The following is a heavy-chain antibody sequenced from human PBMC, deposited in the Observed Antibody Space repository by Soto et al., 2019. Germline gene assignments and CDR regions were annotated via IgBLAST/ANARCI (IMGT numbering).Heavy chain of an antibody. D-gene: IGHD3-10*01. J-gene: IGHJ4*02. CDR3: XXXXXXXXDPGDY. Sequence: QVQLVQSGAEVKKPGSSVKVSCKASGDTFTIFAISWVRQAPGQGLEWMGGIIPTIGTTNYAQRFQGRITIXXXEXXXXXXXXXXXXXXXXXXXXXXXXXXXXXXDPGDYWGQGTLVTVSS. CDR1: GDTFTIFA. V-gene: IGHV1-69*05. CDR2: IIPTIGTT.